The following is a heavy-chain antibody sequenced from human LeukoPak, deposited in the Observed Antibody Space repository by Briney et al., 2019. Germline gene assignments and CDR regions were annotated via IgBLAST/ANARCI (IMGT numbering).Heavy chain of an antibody. Sequence: GGSLRLSCVASGFTFSIYTMSWVRQAPGKGLEWVSSITSSSSSIYSADSVKGRLTISRDNAKNSLYLEMNSLRDEDTAVYYCARDMAWGAYWGQGTLVTVSS. CDR1: GFTFSIYT. CDR3: ARDMAWGAY. D-gene: IGHD4/OR15-4a*01. CDR2: ITSSSSSI. J-gene: IGHJ4*02. V-gene: IGHV3-21*01.